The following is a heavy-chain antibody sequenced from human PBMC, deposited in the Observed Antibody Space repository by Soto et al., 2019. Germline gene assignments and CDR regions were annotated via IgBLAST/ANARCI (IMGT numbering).Heavy chain of an antibody. V-gene: IGHV4-34*01. CDR2: ISHDGGT. CDR1: GGSFDDFY. D-gene: IGHD3-10*01. J-gene: IGHJ6*02. CDR3: ARGQLVWYGDLTPYHRDMDV. Sequence: PSETLSLTCAFYGGSFDDFYWSWVRQSPGKGLEWVGEISHDGGTNYSPSLASRVSISVDTSKNQFSLHLRSVTAADTGLYYCARGQLVWYGDLTPYHRDMDVCGQGTTVT.